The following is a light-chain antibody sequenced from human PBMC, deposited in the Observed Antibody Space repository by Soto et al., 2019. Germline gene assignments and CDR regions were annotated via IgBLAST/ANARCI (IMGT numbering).Light chain of an antibody. V-gene: IGLV2-14*01. CDR1: NSDVGGYDF. Sequence: QSALTQPASVSGSLGQSITISCTGTNSDVGGYDFVSWYQQHPGKVPKLIIYEVNNRPSGVSNRFSGSKSANTASLTISGLQADDEADYYCSSYTSSSTPYLFGTGTKLTVL. J-gene: IGLJ1*01. CDR2: EVN. CDR3: SSYTSSSTPYL.